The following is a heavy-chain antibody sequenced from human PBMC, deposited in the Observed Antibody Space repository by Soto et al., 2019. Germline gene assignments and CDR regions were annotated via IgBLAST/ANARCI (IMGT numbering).Heavy chain of an antibody. D-gene: IGHD6-19*01. Sequence: SVKVSCKASGGTFSSYAISWVRQAPGQGLEWMGGIIPIFGTANYAQKFQGRVTITADESTSTAYMELSSLRSEDTAVYYCARDPRYSSGWYAYWGQGTLVTVSS. CDR3: ARDPRYSSGWYAY. CDR2: IIPIFGTA. CDR1: GGTFSSYA. J-gene: IGHJ4*02. V-gene: IGHV1-69*13.